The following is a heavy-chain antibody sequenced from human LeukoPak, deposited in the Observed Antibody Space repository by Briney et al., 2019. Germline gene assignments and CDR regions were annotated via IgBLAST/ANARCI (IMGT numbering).Heavy chain of an antibody. Sequence: SVKVSSKASGGTFSSYATSWVRQAPGQGLEWMGRIIPILGTANYAQKFQGRVTITTDESTTTAYMDRSSLRSEDTAVYYCARARYFDWLNDYWGQGNLVTVSS. V-gene: IGHV1-69*11. J-gene: IGHJ4*02. CDR3: ARARYFDWLNDY. CDR2: IIPILGTA. CDR1: GGTFSSYA. D-gene: IGHD3-9*01.